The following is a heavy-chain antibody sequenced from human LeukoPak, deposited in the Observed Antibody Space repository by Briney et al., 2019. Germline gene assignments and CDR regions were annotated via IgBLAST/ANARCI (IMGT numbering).Heavy chain of an antibody. Sequence: SETLSLTCAVYGGSFSGYYWSWIRQPPGKGLEWIGEINHSGSTNYNPSLKSRVTIPVDTSKNQFSLKLSSVTAADTAVYYCARVGIAALDAFDIWGQGTMVTVSS. CDR2: INHSGST. CDR1: GGSFSGYY. V-gene: IGHV4-34*01. J-gene: IGHJ3*02. CDR3: ARVGIAALDAFDI. D-gene: IGHD6-6*01.